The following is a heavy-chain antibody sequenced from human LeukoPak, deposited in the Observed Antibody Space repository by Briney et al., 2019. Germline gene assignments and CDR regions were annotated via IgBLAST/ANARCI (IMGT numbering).Heavy chain of an antibody. CDR3: ARLDRYSSGWLPPDY. CDR2: INPNSGGT. J-gene: IGHJ4*02. CDR1: GYTFTGYY. D-gene: IGHD6-19*01. V-gene: IGHV1-2*02. Sequence: ASVKVSCKAPGYTFTGYYMHWVRQAPGQGLEWMGWINPNSGGTNYAQKFQGRVTMTRDTSISTAYMELSRLRSDDTAVYYCARLDRYSSGWLPPDYWGQGTLVTVSS.